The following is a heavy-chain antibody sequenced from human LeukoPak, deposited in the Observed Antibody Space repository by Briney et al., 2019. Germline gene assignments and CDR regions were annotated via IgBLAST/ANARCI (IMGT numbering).Heavy chain of an antibody. D-gene: IGHD6-13*01. CDR1: GFTFSSYS. CDR3: ARDRGAAAGAEDY. V-gene: IGHV3-21*01. Sequence: PGGSLRLSCAASGFTFSSYSMNWVRQAPGKGLEWISSISSTSNYLYYADSVRGRFTVSRDNANNSLFLQMNSLRAEDTGIYYCARDRGAAAGAEDYWGQGTLVVVSS. J-gene: IGHJ4*02. CDR2: ISSTSNYL.